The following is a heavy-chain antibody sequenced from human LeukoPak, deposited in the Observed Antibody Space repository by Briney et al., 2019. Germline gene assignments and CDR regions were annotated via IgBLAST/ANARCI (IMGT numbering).Heavy chain of an antibody. J-gene: IGHJ4*02. CDR2: IYHSGST. V-gene: IGHV4-38-2*01. D-gene: IGHD4-17*01. CDR1: GYSISSGYY. Sequence: SETLSLTCAVSGYSISSGYYWGWIRPPPGKGLEWIGSIYHSGSTYYNPSLKSRATIVVNTSKKQFLQMRSFVAAARTAYFCCARHLTVNANFDFWAQGTLVTVSS. CDR3: ARHLTVNANFDF.